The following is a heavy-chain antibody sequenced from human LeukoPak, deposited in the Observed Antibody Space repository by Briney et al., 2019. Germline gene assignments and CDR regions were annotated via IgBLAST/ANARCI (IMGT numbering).Heavy chain of an antibody. CDR1: GFTFTSYA. V-gene: IGHV3-23*01. D-gene: IGHD6-19*01. J-gene: IGHJ4*02. CDR2: ISGSCGST. Sequence: GGSLRLSCAASGFTFTSYAMSWVRQAPGKGLEWVSSISGSCGSTYYADSVKGRFTISRDNSKNTLYLKMNSLRAEETAVYYCAKVLEQWLSKGGGFDYWGQGTLVTVPS. CDR3: AKVLEQWLSKGGGFDY.